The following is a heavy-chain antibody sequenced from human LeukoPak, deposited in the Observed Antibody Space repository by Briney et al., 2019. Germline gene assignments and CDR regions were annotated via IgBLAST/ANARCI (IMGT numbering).Heavy chain of an antibody. CDR1: GFTFSSYG. D-gene: IGHD3-22*01. CDR3: AKGTTMIVVVIIIDY. V-gene: IGHV3-23*01. Sequence: GGSLRLSCAASGFTFSSYGMHWVRQAPGKGLEWVSAISGSGGSTYYADSVKGRFTISRDNSKNTLYLQMNSLRAEDTAVYYCAKGTTMIVVVIIIDYWGQGTLVTVSS. J-gene: IGHJ4*02. CDR2: ISGSGGST.